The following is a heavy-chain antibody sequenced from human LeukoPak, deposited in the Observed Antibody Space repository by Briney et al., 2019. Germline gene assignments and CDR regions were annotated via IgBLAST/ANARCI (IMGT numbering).Heavy chain of an antibody. V-gene: IGHV3-30-3*01. CDR2: VSYDGTDT. Sequence: GGSLRLSCAASGFTFSSYAMSWVRQAPGKGLEWVATVSYDGTDTSYADSVKGQFTISRDNSKNTLYLQMNRLRAEDTAEYYCAKYTSGLSFDYWGQGTLVTVSS. J-gene: IGHJ4*02. CDR1: GFTFSSYA. D-gene: IGHD6-19*01. CDR3: AKYTSGLSFDY.